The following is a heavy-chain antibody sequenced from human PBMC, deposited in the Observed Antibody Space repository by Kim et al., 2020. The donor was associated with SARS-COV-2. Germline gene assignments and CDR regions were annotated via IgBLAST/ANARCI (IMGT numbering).Heavy chain of an antibody. J-gene: IGHJ4*02. CDR3: ATDRGIAAYHFDY. Sequence: YAQKSQGRVTMTEDTSTATAYMGLRSLRSEDTAVYYCATDRGIAAYHFDYWGQGSLVTVSS. V-gene: IGHV1-24*01. D-gene: IGHD6-13*01.